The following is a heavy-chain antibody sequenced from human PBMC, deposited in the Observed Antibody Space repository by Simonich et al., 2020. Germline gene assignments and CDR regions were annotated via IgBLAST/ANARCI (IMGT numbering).Heavy chain of an antibody. CDR1: GGSISSYY. CDR3: ARGGLYFDY. D-gene: IGHD2-15*01. V-gene: IGHV4-59*01. CDR2: IYYSGST. Sequence: QVQLQESGPGLVKPSETLSLTCTVSGGSISSYYWSWIRRPPGEGLDWIGYIYYSGSTNYNPSLKSRGTISVDTSKNQFSLKLSSVTAADTAVYYCARGGLYFDYWGQGTLVTVSS. J-gene: IGHJ4*02.